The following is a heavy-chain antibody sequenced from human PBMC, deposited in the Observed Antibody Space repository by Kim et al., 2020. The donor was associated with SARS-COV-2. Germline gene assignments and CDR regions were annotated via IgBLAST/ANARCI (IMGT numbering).Heavy chain of an antibody. V-gene: IGHV4-39*01. CDR2: IYYSGST. J-gene: IGHJ4*02. Sequence: SETLSLTCTVSGGSISSSSYYWGWIRQPPGKGLEWIGSIYYSGSTYYNPSLKSRVTISVDTSKNQFSLKLSSVTAADTAVYYCASKSSSWYGLFDYWGQG. CDR3: ASKSSSWYGLFDY. CDR1: GGSISSSSYY. D-gene: IGHD6-13*01.